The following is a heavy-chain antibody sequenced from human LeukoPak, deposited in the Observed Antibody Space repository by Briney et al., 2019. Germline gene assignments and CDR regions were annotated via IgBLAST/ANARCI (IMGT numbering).Heavy chain of an antibody. CDR3: ARDTGSGSAWSGGADY. D-gene: IGHD6-19*01. V-gene: IGHV1-18*01. CDR1: GYTFINYG. J-gene: IGHJ4*02. CDR2: ISAYNGNT. Sequence: ASVKVSCKASGYTFINYGVSWVRQTPGQGLEWMGWISAYNGNTNYAQKLQGRVTVTTDTSTKTAYMELRGLRSDDTAVYYCARDTGSGSAWSGGADYWGQGTLVTVSS.